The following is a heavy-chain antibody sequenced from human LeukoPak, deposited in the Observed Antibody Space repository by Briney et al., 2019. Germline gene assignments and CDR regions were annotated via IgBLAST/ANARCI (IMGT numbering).Heavy chain of an antibody. D-gene: IGHD6-19*01. J-gene: IGHJ6*03. CDR2: ISAYNGNT. Sequence: GASVKVSCKASGYTFTSYGISWVRQAPGQGLEWMGWISAYNGNTNYAQKLQGRVTMTTDTSTSTAYMELRSLRSDDTAVYYCARSAPTCYSSGCFHYYYYYYMDVWGKGTTVTISS. V-gene: IGHV1-18*01. CDR3: ARSAPTCYSSGCFHYYYYYYMDV. CDR1: GYTFTSYG.